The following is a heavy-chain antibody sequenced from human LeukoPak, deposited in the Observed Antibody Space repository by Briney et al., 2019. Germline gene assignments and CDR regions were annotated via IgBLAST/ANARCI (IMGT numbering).Heavy chain of an antibody. CDR1: GYTFTGYY. Sequence: ASVKVSCKASGYTFTGYYMHWVRQAPGQGLEWMGWINPNSGGTNYAQKFQGRVTMTRDTSISTAYMELSRLRSDDTAVYYCARDLTHYDFWSGYYFFYYVDVWGKGTTVTVSS. D-gene: IGHD3-3*01. CDR3: ARDLTHYDFWSGYYFFYYVDV. V-gene: IGHV1-2*02. J-gene: IGHJ6*03. CDR2: INPNSGGT.